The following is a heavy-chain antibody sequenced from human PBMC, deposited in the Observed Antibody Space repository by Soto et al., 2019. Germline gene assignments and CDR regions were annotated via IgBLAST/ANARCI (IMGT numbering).Heavy chain of an antibody. D-gene: IGHD6-13*01. CDR2: ISAYNGNT. J-gene: IGHJ3*02. Sequence: ASVKVSCKASGYTFTSYGISWVRQAPGQGLEWMGWISAYNGNTNYAQKLQGRVTMTTDTSTSTAYMELRSLRSDDTAVYYCARDDILYSSSSGSGVFDIWGQGTMVTVSS. V-gene: IGHV1-18*01. CDR3: ARDDILYSSSSGSGVFDI. CDR1: GYTFTSYG.